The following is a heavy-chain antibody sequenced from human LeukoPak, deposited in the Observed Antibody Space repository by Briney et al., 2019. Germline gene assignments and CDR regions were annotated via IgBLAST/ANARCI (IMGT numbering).Heavy chain of an antibody. Sequence: PGGSLRLSCAASGFTLNSYAMSWVRQAPGKGLEWVSAISGSGGSTYYADSVKGRFTISRGNSKNTLYLQMNSLRAVDTAVYYCAKVGHGGYYFDYWGQGTLVTVSS. V-gene: IGHV3-23*01. CDR2: ISGSGGST. J-gene: IGHJ4*02. CDR3: AKVGHGGYYFDY. D-gene: IGHD3-22*01. CDR1: GFTLNSYA.